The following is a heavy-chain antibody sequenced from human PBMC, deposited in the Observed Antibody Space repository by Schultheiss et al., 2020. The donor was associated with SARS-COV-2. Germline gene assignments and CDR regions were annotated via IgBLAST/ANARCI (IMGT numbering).Heavy chain of an antibody. CDR2: ISSSSSYT. CDR1: GFTFSSYS. V-gene: IGHV3-21*05. Sequence: GESLKISCAASGFTFSSYSMNWVHQAPGKGLEWVSYISSSSSYTNYADSVKGRFTISRDNAKNSLYLQMNSLRAEDTAVYYCATHATVVTHFDAFDIWGQGTMVTVSS. D-gene: IGHD4-23*01. J-gene: IGHJ3*02. CDR3: ATHATVVTHFDAFDI.